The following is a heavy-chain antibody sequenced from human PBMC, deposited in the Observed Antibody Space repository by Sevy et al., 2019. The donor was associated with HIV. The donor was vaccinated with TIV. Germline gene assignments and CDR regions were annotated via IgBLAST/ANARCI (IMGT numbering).Heavy chain of an antibody. J-gene: IGHJ6*03. CDR1: GFTINTNY. CDR2: TFIAGRT. V-gene: IGHV3-66*02. CDR3: ARETKAVAFSWYYYYMDV. Sequence: GGSLRLSCAASGFTINTNYMTWVRQSPGNGLEWVSLTFIAGRTYYADSVKGRFANSSDNSRNTVFLQMNSLRLEDTGVYYCARETKAVAFSWYYYYMDVSGKGTSVTVSS. D-gene: IGHD6-19*01.